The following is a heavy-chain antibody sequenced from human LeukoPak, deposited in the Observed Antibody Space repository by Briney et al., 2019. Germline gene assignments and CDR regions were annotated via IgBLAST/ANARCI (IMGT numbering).Heavy chain of an antibody. CDR2: IYPGDSDT. CDR1: GYSFTSYW. D-gene: IGHD1-26*01. V-gene: IGHV5-51*01. CDR3: ARQGSGRYWYFDL. Sequence: GESLKISCKGSGYSFTSYWIGWVRQMPGKGLEWMGIIYPGDSDTRYSPSFQGQVTISADKSISNAYLEWSSLKGSDTAMYYCARQGSGRYWYFDLWGRGTLVTVSS. J-gene: IGHJ2*01.